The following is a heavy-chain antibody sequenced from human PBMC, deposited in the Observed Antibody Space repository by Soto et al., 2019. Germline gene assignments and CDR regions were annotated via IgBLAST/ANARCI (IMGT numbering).Heavy chain of an antibody. J-gene: IGHJ6*03. CDR3: ARVGEGWVRYYYYMDV. Sequence: PGGSLRLSCAASGFTFSSYGMHWVRQAPGKGLEWVAVIWYDGSNKYYADSVKGRFTISRDNSKNTLYLQMNSLRAEDTAVYYCARVGEGWVRYYYYMDVWGKGTTVTVSS. CDR2: IWYDGSNK. D-gene: IGHD1-26*01. V-gene: IGHV3-33*01. CDR1: GFTFSSYG.